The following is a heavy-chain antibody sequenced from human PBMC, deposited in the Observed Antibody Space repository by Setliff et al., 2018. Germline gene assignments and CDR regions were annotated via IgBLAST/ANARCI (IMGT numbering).Heavy chain of an antibody. V-gene: IGHV4-38-2*02. D-gene: IGHD3-3*01. Sequence: SETLSLTCTVSGYPISRGFYWGWIRQSPGKGLEWIGSVYHSGSSYQNPSLRSRIAVSVDTSKNQFSLKLSSVTAADTAVYYCVRMSGFLYMDVWGKGTTVTVSS. CDR2: VYHSGSS. CDR3: VRMSGFLYMDV. CDR1: GYPISRGFY. J-gene: IGHJ6*03.